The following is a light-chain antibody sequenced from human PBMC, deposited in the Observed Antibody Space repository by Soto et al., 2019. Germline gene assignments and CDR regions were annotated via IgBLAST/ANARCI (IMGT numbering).Light chain of an antibody. V-gene: IGKV3-15*01. CDR2: GAS. J-gene: IGKJ1*01. CDR1: QSVSST. Sequence: EILMTQSPATLSVSPGERATLSCRASQSVSSTLAWYQQKPGQAPRLLIYGASTRATDIPARFSGSGSGTEFTLTISCLQSEDFATYYCQQYYSYPRTFGQGTKVDIK. CDR3: QQYYSYPRT.